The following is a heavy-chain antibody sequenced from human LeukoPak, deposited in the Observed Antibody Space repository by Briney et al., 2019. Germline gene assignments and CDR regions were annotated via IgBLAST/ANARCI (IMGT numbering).Heavy chain of an antibody. CDR3: ARVYHGESFDY. Sequence: SVKVSFKASGGTFSSYAISWVRQAPGQGLEWMGGIIPIFGTANYAQKFQGRVTITADESTSTAHMELSSLRSEDTAVYYCARVYHGESFDYWGQGTLVTVSS. V-gene: IGHV1-69*01. CDR2: IIPIFGTA. J-gene: IGHJ4*02. CDR1: GGTFSSYA. D-gene: IGHD3-10*01.